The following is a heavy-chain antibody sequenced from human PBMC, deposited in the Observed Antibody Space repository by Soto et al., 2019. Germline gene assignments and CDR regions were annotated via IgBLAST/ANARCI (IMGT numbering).Heavy chain of an antibody. CDR2: ISYDGSNK. CDR3: AKDRDIVVVPAALTFDP. Sequence: GGSLRLSCAASGFTFSSYGMHLVRQAPGKGLEWVAVISYDGSNKYYADSVKGRFTISRDNSKNTLYLQMNSLRAEDTAVYYCAKDRDIVVVPAALTFDPWGQGTLVTVSS. CDR1: GFTFSSYG. D-gene: IGHD2-2*01. J-gene: IGHJ5*02. V-gene: IGHV3-30*18.